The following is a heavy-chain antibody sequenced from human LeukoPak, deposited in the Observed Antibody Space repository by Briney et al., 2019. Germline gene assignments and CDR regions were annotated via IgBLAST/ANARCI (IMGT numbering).Heavy chain of an antibody. V-gene: IGHV1-69*13. D-gene: IGHD1-7*01. CDR3: ARGFSGPNCGERYFEY. Sequence: ASVKVSCKASGGTLSGYALSWVRQAPGQGLEWMGGIILIADTTNYAPKFQGRVTITADESTNTAYMELSRLTSEDTAVYFCARGFSGPNCGERYFEYWGQGTLVTVSS. CDR2: IILIADTT. J-gene: IGHJ4*02. CDR1: GGTLSGYA.